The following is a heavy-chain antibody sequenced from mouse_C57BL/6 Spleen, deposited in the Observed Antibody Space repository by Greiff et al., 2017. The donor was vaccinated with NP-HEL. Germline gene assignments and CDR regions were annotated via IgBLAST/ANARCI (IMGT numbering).Heavy chain of an antibody. CDR3: TRSGITTVVATSWYFDV. CDR1: GFTFSSYA. V-gene: IGHV5-9-1*02. J-gene: IGHJ1*03. CDR2: ISSGGDYI. Sequence: EVQLQESGEGLVKPGGSLKLSCAASGFTFSSYAMSWVRQTPEKRLEWVAYISSGGDYIYYADTVKGRFTISRDNARNTLYLQMSSLKSEDTAMYYCTRSGITTVVATSWYFDVWGTGTTVTVSS. D-gene: IGHD1-1*01.